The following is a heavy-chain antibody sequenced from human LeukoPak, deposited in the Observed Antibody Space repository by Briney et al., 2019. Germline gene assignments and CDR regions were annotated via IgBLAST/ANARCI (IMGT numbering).Heavy chain of an antibody. D-gene: IGHD1-26*01. V-gene: IGHV4-4*07. Sequence: GSLRLSCAASGSSGTTNYMSWIRQPAGKGLEWIGRIYTSGSTNYNPSLKSRVTISVDTSKNQFSLKLSSVTAADTAVYYCARDQYESGGATPSIYFDYWGQGTLVTVSS. CDR2: IYTSGST. J-gene: IGHJ4*02. CDR3: ARDQYESGGATPSIYFDY. CDR1: GSSGTTNY.